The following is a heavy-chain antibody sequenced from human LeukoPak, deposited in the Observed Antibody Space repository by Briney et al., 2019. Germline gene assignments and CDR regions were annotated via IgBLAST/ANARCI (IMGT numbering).Heavy chain of an antibody. Sequence: GGSLRLSCAASGFTVNRNYMSWVRQAPGKGLEWVSVIYSGGSIDYADSVKGRFTISRDNSKNTLYLQMNSLRDEDTAVYYCARDPNIVVVPAARAYFDYWGQGTLVTVSS. J-gene: IGHJ4*02. CDR3: ARDPNIVVVPAARAYFDY. V-gene: IGHV3-53*01. CDR2: IYSGGSI. CDR1: GFTVNRNY. D-gene: IGHD2-2*01.